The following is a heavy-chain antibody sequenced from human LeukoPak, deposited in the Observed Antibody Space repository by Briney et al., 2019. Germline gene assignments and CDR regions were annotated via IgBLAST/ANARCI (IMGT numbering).Heavy chain of an antibody. D-gene: IGHD4-17*01. CDR1: GFTFSSYA. CDR3: AKVRAMTTVTSDPFQH. V-gene: IGHV3-23*01. Sequence: GGSLRLSCAASGFTFSSYAMNWVRQAPGKGLERVSVISGSGGSTDYAESVKGRFTISRDNSKNTLYLQMNSLRVEDTAIYYCAKVRAMTTVTSDPFQHWGQGTLVTVSS. J-gene: IGHJ1*01. CDR2: ISGSGGST.